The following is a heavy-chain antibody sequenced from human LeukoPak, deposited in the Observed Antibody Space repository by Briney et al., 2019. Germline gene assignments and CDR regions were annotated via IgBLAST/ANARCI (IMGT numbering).Heavy chain of an antibody. CDR1: GGSISSGDYY. D-gene: IGHD3-22*01. V-gene: IGHV4-30-4*01. CDR2: IYYSGST. J-gene: IGHJ4*02. CDR3: ARGGGSSGYYYDH. Sequence: SQTLSLTCTVSGGSISSGDYYWSWIRQPPGKGLEWIGYIYYSGSTYYNPSLKSRVTISIDTSKIQFSLKLSSVTAADTAVYYCARGGGSSGYYYDHWGQGTLVTVSS.